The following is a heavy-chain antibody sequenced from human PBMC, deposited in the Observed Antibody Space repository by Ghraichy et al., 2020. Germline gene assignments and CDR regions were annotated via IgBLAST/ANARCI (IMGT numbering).Heavy chain of an antibody. J-gene: IGHJ6*02. CDR2: LSGRTT. CDR1: GFFFNKYA. V-gene: IGHV3-23*01. D-gene: IGHD4/OR15-4a*01. Sequence: GGSLRLSCTPSGFFFNKYAMSWVRLAPGKGLEWVSSLSGRTTYYIDSVKGRFTISRDDSKNTLDLQMDSLRAEDTAVYYCVRDLQTTNVNFYFYAMNIWGQGTTVTVSS. CDR3: VRDLQTTNVNFYFYAMNI.